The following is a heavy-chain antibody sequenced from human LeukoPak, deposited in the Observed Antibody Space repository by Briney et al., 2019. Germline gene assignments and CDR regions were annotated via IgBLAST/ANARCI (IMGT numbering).Heavy chain of an antibody. Sequence: GGSLRLSCAASGFTFSSYAMHWVRQAPGKGLEWVAVISYDGSNKYYADSVKGRFTISRDNSKNTLYLQMNSLRAEDTAVYYCARASGWVEVSNYWGQGTLVTVSS. J-gene: IGHJ4*02. V-gene: IGHV3-30-3*01. D-gene: IGHD3-10*01. CDR1: GFTFSSYA. CDR3: ARASGWVEVSNY. CDR2: ISYDGSNK.